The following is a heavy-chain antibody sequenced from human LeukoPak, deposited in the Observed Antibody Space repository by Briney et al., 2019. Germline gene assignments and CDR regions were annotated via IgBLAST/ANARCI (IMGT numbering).Heavy chain of an antibody. CDR3: ARGGSGWTSPNSYFDY. Sequence: SVKVSCKASGGTFSSYAISWVRQAPGQGLEWMGGIIPIFGTANYAQKFQGRVTITADKSTSTAYMELSSLRSEDTAVYYCARGGSGWTSPNSYFDYWGQGTLVTVSS. CDR2: IIPIFGTA. CDR1: GGTFSSYA. D-gene: IGHD6-19*01. J-gene: IGHJ4*02. V-gene: IGHV1-69*06.